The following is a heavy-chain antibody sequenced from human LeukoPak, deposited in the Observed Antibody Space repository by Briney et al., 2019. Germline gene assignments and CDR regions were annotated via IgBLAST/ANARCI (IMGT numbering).Heavy chain of an antibody. Sequence: GGSLRLSCAASGFTFSDYYMSWIRQAPGKGLEWVSYISSSGSTIYYADSVKGRFTISRDNAKNSLYLQMNSLRAEDTAVYYYARVYYGDYVDYYYMDVWGKGTTVTVSS. CDR1: GFTFSDYY. V-gene: IGHV3-11*04. J-gene: IGHJ6*03. D-gene: IGHD4-17*01. CDR2: ISSSGSTI. CDR3: ARVYYGDYVDYYYMDV.